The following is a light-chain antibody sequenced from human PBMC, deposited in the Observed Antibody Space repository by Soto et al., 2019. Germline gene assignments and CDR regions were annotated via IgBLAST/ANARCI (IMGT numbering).Light chain of an antibody. J-gene: IGLJ2*01. CDR2: EVT. CDR1: SSDVGGYNY. CDR3: TSYAGSNNLV. Sequence: QAVVTQPPSASGSPGQSVTISCTGTSSDVGGYNYVSWYQQYPGKAPKLLIYEVTKRPSGVPDRFSDSRSGNTASLTVSGLQAEDEADYYCTSYAGSNNLVFGGGTKVTVL. V-gene: IGLV2-8*01.